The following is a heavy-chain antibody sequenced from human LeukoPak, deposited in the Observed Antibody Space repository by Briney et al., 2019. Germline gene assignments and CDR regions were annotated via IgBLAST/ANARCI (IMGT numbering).Heavy chain of an antibody. CDR3: ARSVEEGYCSETSCYAGY. D-gene: IGHD2-2*01. Sequence: GGSLRLSCAASGFTFTSYYMHWVRQAPGKGLVWVSRISGDGSNTIYADSVNGRFTISRDNAKNSMYLQMNSLRAEDTAIYYCARSVEEGYCSETSCYAGYWGRGTLVTVSS. CDR2: ISGDGSNT. CDR1: GFTFTSYY. V-gene: IGHV3-74*01. J-gene: IGHJ4*02.